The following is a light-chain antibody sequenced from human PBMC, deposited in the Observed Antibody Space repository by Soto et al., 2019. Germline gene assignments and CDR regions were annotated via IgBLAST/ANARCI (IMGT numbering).Light chain of an antibody. CDR2: LNTDGSH. CDR3: DTWVTGTVV. Sequence: QLVLTQSPSASASLGASVKIACTLSSGHNTYAIAWHQQQPEKGPRYLMRLNTDGSHFKGDGIPDRSSGSSSGDERYLTIYSLKSDDEADYYCDTWVTGTVVFGGGTKLTVL. J-gene: IGLJ2*01. V-gene: IGLV4-69*01. CDR1: SGHNTYA.